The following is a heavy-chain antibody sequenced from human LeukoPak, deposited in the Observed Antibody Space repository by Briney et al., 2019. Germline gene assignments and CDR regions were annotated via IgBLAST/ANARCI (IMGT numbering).Heavy chain of an antibody. J-gene: IGHJ4*02. CDR2: ISSDGRST. CDR3: ARDPGYSYGYDY. Sequence: GGSLRLSCAASGFTFSTYWMHWVRQAPGKGLVWVSRISSDGRSTSYADSVKGRFTISRDNAKNTLYLQMNSLRAEDTAVYYCARDPGYSYGYDYWGQGTLVTVSS. CDR1: GFTFSTYW. V-gene: IGHV3-74*01. D-gene: IGHD5-18*01.